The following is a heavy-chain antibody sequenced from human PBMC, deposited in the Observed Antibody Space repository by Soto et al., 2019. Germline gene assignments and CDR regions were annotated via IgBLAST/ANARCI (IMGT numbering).Heavy chain of an antibody. V-gene: IGHV1-18*01. J-gene: IGHJ5*01. CDR1: GYTFTSYG. Sequence: QVQLVQSGAEVKKPGASVKVSCKASGYTFTSYGISWVRQAPGQGLEWMGWISAYNGNTNYAQKLQGRVTMTTDTPTSKAYMELRSLRSDDRAVYYCARSYYCSSTSCPVWFDPWGQGNLVTVSS. D-gene: IGHD2-2*01. CDR2: ISAYNGNT. CDR3: ARSYYCSSTSCPVWFDP.